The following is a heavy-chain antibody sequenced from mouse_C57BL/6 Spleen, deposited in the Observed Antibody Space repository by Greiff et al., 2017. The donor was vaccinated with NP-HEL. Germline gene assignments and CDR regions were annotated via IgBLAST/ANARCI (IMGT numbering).Heavy chain of an antibody. CDR3: ARFPKLGLYAMDY. J-gene: IGHJ4*01. CDR1: GYTFTSYW. V-gene: IGHV1-55*01. D-gene: IGHD4-1*01. CDR2: IYPGSGST. Sequence: VQLQQPGAELVKPGASVKMSCKASGYTFTSYWITWVKQRPGQGLEWIGDIYPGSGSTNYDEKFKSKATLTVDTSSSTAYMQLSSLTSEDSAVYYCARFPKLGLYAMDYWGQGTSVTVSS.